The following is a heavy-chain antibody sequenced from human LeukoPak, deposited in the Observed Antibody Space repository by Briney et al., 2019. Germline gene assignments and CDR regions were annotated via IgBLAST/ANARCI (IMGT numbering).Heavy chain of an antibody. Sequence: GGSLRLSCAASGFTFSSYAMHWVRQAPGKGLEYVSAISSNGGSTYYADSVKGRFTISRDNSKNTLYLQMSSLRAEDTAVYYCVTGWFGEDYYYYGMDVWGQGTTVTVSS. CDR2: ISSNGGST. CDR3: VTGWFGEDYYYYGMDV. D-gene: IGHD3-10*01. J-gene: IGHJ6*02. CDR1: GFTFSSYA. V-gene: IGHV3-64D*09.